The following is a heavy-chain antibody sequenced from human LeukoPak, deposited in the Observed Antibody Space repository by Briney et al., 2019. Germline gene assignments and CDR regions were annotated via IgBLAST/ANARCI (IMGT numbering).Heavy chain of an antibody. Sequence: ASVKVSCKASGYTFTTYNINWVRQAPGQGLEWMGWISGYNGNTNYAQKLQGRVTLTRDMSTSTDYLELSSLRSEDTAVYYCARDRGSGWLVDNWFDPWGQGTLVTVSS. CDR3: ARDRGSGWLVDNWFDP. V-gene: IGHV1-18*01. CDR1: GYTFTTYN. J-gene: IGHJ5*02. D-gene: IGHD6-19*01. CDR2: ISGYNGNT.